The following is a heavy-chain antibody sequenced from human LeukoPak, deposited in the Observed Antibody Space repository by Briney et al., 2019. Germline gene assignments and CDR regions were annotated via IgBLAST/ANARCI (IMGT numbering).Heavy chain of an antibody. Sequence: KASETLSLTCTVSGGSISSYYWSWIRQPPGKGLEWIGYIYYSGSTNYNPSLKSRVTISVDTSKNQFSLKLSSVIAADTAVYYCARAETYSSSWYFYWGQGTLVTVSS. D-gene: IGHD6-13*01. V-gene: IGHV4-59*01. CDR1: GGSISSYY. CDR2: IYYSGST. CDR3: ARAETYSSSWYFY. J-gene: IGHJ4*02.